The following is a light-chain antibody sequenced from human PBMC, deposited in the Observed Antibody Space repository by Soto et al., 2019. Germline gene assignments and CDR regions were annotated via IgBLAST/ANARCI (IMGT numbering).Light chain of an antibody. CDR3: QQYGSSPRT. V-gene: IGKV3-20*01. CDR2: DTS. CDR1: QSVSSNY. J-gene: IGKJ4*01. Sequence: EIVLTQSPGTLSLSPGERAILSCRASQSVSSNYLAWYQRKPGQAPRLLIYDTSSRATGVPDRFSGSGSGTDFTFTISRLEPEDFAVFYCQQYGSSPRTFGGGTKVEIK.